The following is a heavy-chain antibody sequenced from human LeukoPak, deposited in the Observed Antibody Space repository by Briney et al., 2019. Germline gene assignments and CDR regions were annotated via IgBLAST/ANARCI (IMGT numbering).Heavy chain of an antibody. V-gene: IGHV1-69*04. D-gene: IGHD3-22*01. Sequence: ASVTVSCKASGGTFSSYAISWVRQAPGQGLEWMGRIIPILGIANYAQKFQGRVTITADKSTSTAYMELSSLRSEDTAVYYCARSDIRYDSSGYLTGFDYWGQGTLVTVSS. J-gene: IGHJ4*02. CDR3: ARSDIRYDSSGYLTGFDY. CDR1: GGTFSSYA. CDR2: IIPILGIA.